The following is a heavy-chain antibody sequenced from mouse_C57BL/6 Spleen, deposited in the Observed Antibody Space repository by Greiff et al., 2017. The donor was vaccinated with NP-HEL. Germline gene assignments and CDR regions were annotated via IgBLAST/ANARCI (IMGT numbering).Heavy chain of an antibody. CDR1: GYTFTSYG. D-gene: IGHD1-1*01. CDR3: ARWSSSCAMDY. CDR2: IYPRSGNT. Sequence: VQLQQSGAELARPGASVKLSCKASGYTFTSYGISWVKQRTGQGLEWIGEIYPRSGNTYYNEKFKGKATLTADKSSSTTYMELRSLTSEDSAVYYCARWSSSCAMDYWGQGTSVTVSS. V-gene: IGHV1-81*01. J-gene: IGHJ4*01.